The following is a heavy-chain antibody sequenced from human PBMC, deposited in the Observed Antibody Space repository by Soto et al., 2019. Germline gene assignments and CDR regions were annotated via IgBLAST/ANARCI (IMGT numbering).Heavy chain of an antibody. J-gene: IGHJ6*02. D-gene: IGHD3-16*01. CDR2: VSGSGGST. CDR3: AQLGGVDYFYGMDV. V-gene: IGHV3-23*01. CDR1: GFTFSNYA. Sequence: GGSLRLSCAASGFTFSNYAMSWVRQAPGQGLEWVAAVSGSGGSTYYADSVKGRFTISRDNSMNSLYLQMTSLRVEDTAIYYCAQLGGVDYFYGMDVWGQGTAVTVSS.